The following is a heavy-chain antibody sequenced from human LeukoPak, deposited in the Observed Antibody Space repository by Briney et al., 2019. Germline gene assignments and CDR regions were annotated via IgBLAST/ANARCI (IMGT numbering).Heavy chain of an antibody. CDR1: GGSVSSGSYY. CDR2: IYYSGST. D-gene: IGHD5-12*01. V-gene: IGHV4-61*01. Sequence: SETLSLTCTVSGGSVSSGSYYWSWIRQPPGKGLEWIGYIYYSGSTNYNPSLKSRVTISVDTSKNQFSLKLSSVTAAGTAVYYCARGGSGYDSFYYYGMDVWGQGTTVTVSS. J-gene: IGHJ6*02. CDR3: ARGGSGYDSFYYYGMDV.